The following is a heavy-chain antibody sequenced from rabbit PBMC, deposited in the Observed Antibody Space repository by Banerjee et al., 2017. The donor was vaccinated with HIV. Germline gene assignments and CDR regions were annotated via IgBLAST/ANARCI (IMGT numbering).Heavy chain of an antibody. CDR1: GFSFSSSYW. V-gene: IGHV1S45*01. Sequence: QEQLEESGGDLVKPEGSLTLTCTASGFSFSSSYWICWVRQAPGKGLEWIACIYTGSSGSTYYASWAKGRFTISKTSSTTVTLQMTSLTAADTATYFCARGVGNNNIAYNGMDLWGQGTLVTVS. CDR2: IYTGSSGST. J-gene: IGHJ6*01. D-gene: IGHD1-1*01. CDR3: ARGVGNNNIAYNGMDL.